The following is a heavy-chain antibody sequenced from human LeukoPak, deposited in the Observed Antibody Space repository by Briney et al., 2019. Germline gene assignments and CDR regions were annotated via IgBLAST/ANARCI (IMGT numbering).Heavy chain of an antibody. Sequence: AASVKVSCKGSGFSLTSNYMHWVRQAPGQGLEWMGYMRPTDAYSGYAPKFQGRVTVTRDTSTNTVYMELSSLRSDDTAAYYCAREGAVALKHFDLWGQGTLVTVSS. CDR1: GFSLTSNY. D-gene: IGHD6-19*01. CDR3: AREGAVALKHFDL. J-gene: IGHJ4*02. CDR2: MRPTDAYS. V-gene: IGHV1-46*01.